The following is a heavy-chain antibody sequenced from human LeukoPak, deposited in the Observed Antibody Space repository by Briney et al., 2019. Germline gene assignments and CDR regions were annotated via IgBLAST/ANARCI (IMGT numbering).Heavy chain of an antibody. J-gene: IGHJ4*02. V-gene: IGHV3-23*01. Sequence: GGSLRLSCATSGFSFSSYAMSWVRQAPGKGLEWVSAMSSSDDGRYYAASVRGRFTISRDTSRSTLYLQMNSLRAEDTAVYYCAVLTYQLLDYYFDYWGQGTLVTVSS. CDR3: AVLTYQLLDYYFDY. CDR1: GFSFSSYA. CDR2: MSSSDDGR. D-gene: IGHD2-2*01.